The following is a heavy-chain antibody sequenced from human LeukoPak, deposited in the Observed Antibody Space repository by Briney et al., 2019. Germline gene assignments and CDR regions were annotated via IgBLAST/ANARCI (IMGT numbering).Heavy chain of an antibody. CDR2: INPSGGST. CDR3: ARDTQVATIVYYYYGMDV. D-gene: IGHD5-12*01. J-gene: IGHJ6*02. Sequence: GASVKVSCKAYGYTFTSYYMHWVRQAPGQGLEWMGIINPSGGSTSYAQKFQGRVTMTRDTSTSTAYMELRSLRSDDTAVYYCARDTQVATIVYYYYGMDVWGQGTTVTVSS. V-gene: IGHV1-46*01. CDR1: GYTFTSYY.